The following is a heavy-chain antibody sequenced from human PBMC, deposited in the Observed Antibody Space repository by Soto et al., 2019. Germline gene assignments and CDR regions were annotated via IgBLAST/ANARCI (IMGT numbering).Heavy chain of an antibody. J-gene: IGHJ3*02. CDR1: GFSLSTSGMR. Sequence: SGPTLVNPTQTLTLTCTFSGFSLSTSGMRVSWIRQPPGKALEWLARIDWDDDKFYSTSLKTRLTISKDTSKNQVVLTMNNMDPVDTATYYCARSPTYDSSGYYWGAFDIWGQGTMVTVSS. CDR2: IDWDDDK. CDR3: ARSPTYDSSGYYWGAFDI. V-gene: IGHV2-70*04. D-gene: IGHD3-22*01.